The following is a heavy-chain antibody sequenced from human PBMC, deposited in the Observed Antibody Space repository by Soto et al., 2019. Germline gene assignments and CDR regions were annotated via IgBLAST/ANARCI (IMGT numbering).Heavy chain of an antibody. J-gene: IGHJ6*02. Sequence: LRLSCAASGFIFNTYGMHWVRQATGKGLEWVAVIWPDGSNRYYADSVSGQFTISRDNSKNTLFLQMNSLSAEDTAVYYCARAAWYYYGMDVWGQGTTVTVSS. CDR1: GFIFNTYG. D-gene: IGHD6-25*01. CDR3: ARAAWYYYGMDV. V-gene: IGHV3-33*01. CDR2: IWPDGSNR.